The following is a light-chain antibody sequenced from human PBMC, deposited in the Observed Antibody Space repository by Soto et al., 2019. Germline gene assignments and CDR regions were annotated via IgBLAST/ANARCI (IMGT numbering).Light chain of an antibody. CDR1: SGHSSYI. J-gene: IGLJ3*02. CDR3: ETWDSNTWV. V-gene: IGLV4-60*02. Sequence: QPVLTQSSSASASLGSSVKLTCTLRSGHSSYIIAWHQQQPGKAPRYLMKLEGRGNYNKGSGVPDRFSGSSSGADRSLTISNLQFEDEADYYCETWDSNTWVFGGGTKGTVL. CDR2: LEGRGNY.